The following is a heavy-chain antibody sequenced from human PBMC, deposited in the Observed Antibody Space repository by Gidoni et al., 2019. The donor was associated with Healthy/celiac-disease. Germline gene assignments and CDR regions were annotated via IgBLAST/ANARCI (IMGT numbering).Heavy chain of an antibody. D-gene: IGHD3-10*01. V-gene: IGHV3-66*01. J-gene: IGHJ4*02. CDR2: IYSGGST. CDR1: GFTVSSNY. Sequence: EVQLVESGGGLVQPGGSLRLSCAASGFTVSSNYMSWVRQAPGQGLEWVSVIYSGGSTYYADSVKGRFTISRDNSKNTLYLQMNSLRAEDTAVYYCAREAGPYYYGSGSSYYFDYWGQGTLVTVSS. CDR3: AREAGPYYYGSGSSYYFDY.